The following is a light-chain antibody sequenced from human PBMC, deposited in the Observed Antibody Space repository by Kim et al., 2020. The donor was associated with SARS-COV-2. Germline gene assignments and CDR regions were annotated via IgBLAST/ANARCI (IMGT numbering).Light chain of an antibody. CDR2: DAS. V-gene: IGKV3-15*01. CDR3: QHYHAWPLT. J-gene: IGKJ4*01. CDR1: QTVSTH. Sequence: VSPGERATLSCRASQTVSTHLAWYQQKPGQAPRLLISDASARATGIPARFSGSGSGTEFTLTISSLQSEDFALYYCQHYHAWPLTFGGGTKVDIK.